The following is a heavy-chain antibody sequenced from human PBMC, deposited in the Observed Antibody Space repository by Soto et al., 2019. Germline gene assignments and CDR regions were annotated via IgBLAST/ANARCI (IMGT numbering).Heavy chain of an antibody. D-gene: IGHD1-26*01. Sequence: QVQLVESGGGVVQPGRSLRLSCAASGLTFRNYGMHWVRQAPGKGLEWVAVIYYDGSKEYYADSVRGRFTISRDNSRRKLYRQVNSRRDEDTAGYYCATDRGRYVDQWGQVNLVTVSS. CDR1: GLTFRNYG. V-gene: IGHV3-33*01. CDR2: IYYDGSKE. J-gene: IGHJ4*02. CDR3: ATDRGRYVDQ.